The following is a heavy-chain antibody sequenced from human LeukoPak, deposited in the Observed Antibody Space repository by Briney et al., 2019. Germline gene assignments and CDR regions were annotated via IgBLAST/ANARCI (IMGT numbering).Heavy chain of an antibody. CDR3: VRDNCTGTSCHHFDY. J-gene: IGHJ4*02. CDR2: IKEDGSEK. D-gene: IGHD2-2*01. V-gene: IGHV3-7*01. CDR1: AFTFTNYW. Sequence: GGSLRLSCAASAFTFTNYWMSWVRQAPGKGLEWVANIKEDGSEKYYVDSVKGRFTISRDNAKNSLYLKMNSLRAEDTAVYYCVRDNCTGTSCHHFDYWGQGTLVTVSS.